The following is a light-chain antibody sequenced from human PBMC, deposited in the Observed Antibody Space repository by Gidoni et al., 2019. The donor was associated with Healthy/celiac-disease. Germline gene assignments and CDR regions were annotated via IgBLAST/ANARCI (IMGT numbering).Light chain of an antibody. V-gene: IGLV3-21*02. J-gene: IGLJ1*01. Sequence: SYVLTQPHSVSVAPGQTARINCGGNNIRSKSVHWYQQKPGQAPVLVVYEDSVRPSGIPERFSGSNSGNTATLTISRVEAGDEADYYCQVWDSSSDHYVFGTGTKVTVL. CDR2: EDS. CDR3: QVWDSSSDHYV. CDR1: NIRSKS.